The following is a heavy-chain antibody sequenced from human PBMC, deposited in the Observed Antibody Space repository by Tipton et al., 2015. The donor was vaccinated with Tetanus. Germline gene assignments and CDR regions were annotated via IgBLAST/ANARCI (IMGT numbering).Heavy chain of an antibody. D-gene: IGHD1/OR15-1a*01. Sequence: GLVKPSETLSLTCNVSGVSLTSGNYFWSWIRQPPGKGLEWIGYVFHNGATNYNPSLKSRVTMAVDTSKNQFSLSLTSVTAADTAVYFCTRETSSTPKEWGPGTLVTVSS. CDR1: GVSLTSGNYF. CDR2: VFHNGAT. V-gene: IGHV4-61*01. J-gene: IGHJ4*02. CDR3: TRETSSTPKE.